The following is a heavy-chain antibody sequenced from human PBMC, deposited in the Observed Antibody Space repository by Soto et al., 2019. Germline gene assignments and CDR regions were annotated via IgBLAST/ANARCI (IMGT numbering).Heavy chain of an antibody. J-gene: IGHJ5*02. CDR1: GFTFISYA. CDR3: AKDQSPHDYGDYVLDP. CDR2: ISGSGGST. V-gene: IGHV3-23*01. D-gene: IGHD4-17*01. Sequence: PGGSLRLSCAASGFTFISYAMSWVRQAPGKGLEWVSAISGSGGSTYYADSVKGRFTISRDNSKNTLYLQMNSLRAEDTAVYYCAKDQSPHDYGDYVLDPWGQGTLVTVSS.